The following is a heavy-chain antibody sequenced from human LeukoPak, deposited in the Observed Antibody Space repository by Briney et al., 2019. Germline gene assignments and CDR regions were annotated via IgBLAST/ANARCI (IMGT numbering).Heavy chain of an antibody. V-gene: IGHV3-7*01. CDR1: GFSFSNYW. CDR3: ARDVTY. Sequence: GGSLRLSCAASGFSFSNYWMTWVRQAPGKGLEWVANIKQDGSEKYYVDSVKGRFTISRDNAKNSLYLQMNSLRAEDTAVYYCARDVTYWGQATLVTVSS. D-gene: IGHD2-21*02. J-gene: IGHJ4*02. CDR2: IKQDGSEK.